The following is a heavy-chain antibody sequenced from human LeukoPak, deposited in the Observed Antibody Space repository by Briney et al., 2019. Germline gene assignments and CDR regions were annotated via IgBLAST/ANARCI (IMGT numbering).Heavy chain of an antibody. V-gene: IGHV1-2*02. CDR1: GYTFIAYY. Sequence: ASVKVSCRASGYTFIAYYMHWVRQAPGQGLEWMGWINPSSGGTNYAQKFQGMVTMTRDTSISTAYMELSELRSDDTAVYYCAGQKDPRPIDYWGQGTLITVSS. J-gene: IGHJ4*02. CDR3: AGQKDPRPIDY. CDR2: INPSSGGT.